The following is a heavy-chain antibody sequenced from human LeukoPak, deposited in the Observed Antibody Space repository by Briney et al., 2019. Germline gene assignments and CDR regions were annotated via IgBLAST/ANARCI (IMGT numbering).Heavy chain of an antibody. CDR3: AREGGGYCSSTSCYGWY. CDR2: ISSSSSTI. CDR1: GFTFSSYS. D-gene: IGHD2-2*01. J-gene: IGHJ4*02. V-gene: IGHV3-48*01. Sequence: PGGSLRLSCAAPGFTFSSYSMNWVRQAPGKGLEWVSYISSSSSTIYYADSVKGRFTISRDNAKNSPYLQMNSLRAEDTAVYYCAREGGGYCSSTSCYGWYWGQGTLVTVSS.